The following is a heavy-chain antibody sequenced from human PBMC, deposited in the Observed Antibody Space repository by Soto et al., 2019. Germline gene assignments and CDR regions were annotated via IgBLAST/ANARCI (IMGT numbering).Heavy chain of an antibody. V-gene: IGHV1-18*01. D-gene: IGHD5-18*01. J-gene: IGHJ4*02. CDR3: ARTAAFRYSYGIDY. CDR1: GYTFTSYG. Sequence: ASVKVSCKASGYTFTSYGISWVRQAPGQGLEWMGWISAYNGNTNYAQKLQGRVTMTTDTSTSTAYMELRSLRSDDTAVYYCARTAAFRYSYGIDYWGQGTLVTVSS. CDR2: ISAYNGNT.